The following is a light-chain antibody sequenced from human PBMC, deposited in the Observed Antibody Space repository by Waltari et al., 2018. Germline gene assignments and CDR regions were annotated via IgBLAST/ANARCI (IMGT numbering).Light chain of an antibody. Sequence: DIQMTQFPSSVSASVGERVTITCRASQDISRWLAWYQQKPGKAPKFLIYGASNLQSGVPSRFSGSGSGTDFTLTISSLQPEDFATYYCQQANSFPVTFGGGTKVEIK. J-gene: IGKJ4*01. CDR3: QQANSFPVT. V-gene: IGKV1-12*01. CDR2: GAS. CDR1: QDISRW.